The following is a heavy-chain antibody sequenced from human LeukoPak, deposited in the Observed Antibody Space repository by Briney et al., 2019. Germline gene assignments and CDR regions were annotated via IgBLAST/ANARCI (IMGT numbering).Heavy chain of an antibody. J-gene: IGHJ4*02. CDR1: GFSLSSYA. Sequence: GGSLRLSCAASGFSLSSYAMNCVRQAPGKGLEWVSHISSGGNTEYYVDSVRGRFSMSRDNPKNLLFLQMNSLRAEDTAVYYCARDTVNGPFVISLDYWGQGALVTVSS. D-gene: IGHD2-8*01. CDR3: ARDTVNGPFVISLDY. CDR2: ISSGGNTE. V-gene: IGHV3-48*03.